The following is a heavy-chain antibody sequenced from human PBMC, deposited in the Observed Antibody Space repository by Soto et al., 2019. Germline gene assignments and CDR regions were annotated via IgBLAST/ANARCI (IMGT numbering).Heavy chain of an antibody. CDR3: ARFLRFLDKYNWFDP. CDR2: TDYSGST. V-gene: IGHV4-31*03. Sequence: QVQLQESGPGLVKPSQTLSLTCTVSGGSISSGGYYWSWIRQHPGKGLEWIGYTDYSGSTYYNPSLKSRVTISVDTSKNQFSLKLSSVTAADTAVYYCARFLRFLDKYNWFDPWGQGTLVTVSS. D-gene: IGHD3-3*01. CDR1: GGSISSGGYY. J-gene: IGHJ5*02.